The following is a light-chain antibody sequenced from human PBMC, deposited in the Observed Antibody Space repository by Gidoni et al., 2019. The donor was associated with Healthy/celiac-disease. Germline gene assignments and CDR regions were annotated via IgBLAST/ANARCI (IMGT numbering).Light chain of an antibody. V-gene: IGKV3-20*01. CDR1: QSVSSSY. CDR3: QQYGSSPWT. Sequence: EIVLTQAPGTLPLSPGERATRTCSASQSVSSSYLAWYQQKPGQAPRLLIYGASSRSTGIPDRFSGSGSGTDFTLTISRLEPEDFAVYYCQQYGSSPWTFGQXTKVEIK. CDR2: GAS. J-gene: IGKJ1*01.